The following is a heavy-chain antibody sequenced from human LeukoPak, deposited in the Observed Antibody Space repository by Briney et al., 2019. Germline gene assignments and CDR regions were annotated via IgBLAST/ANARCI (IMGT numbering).Heavy chain of an antibody. J-gene: IGHJ4*02. CDR2: ISSSSNNI. V-gene: IGHV3-21*01. CDR3: ARGENYYDSGSSLLPFDC. CDR1: GFKLNSFN. Sequence: AGGPVRLSCAACGFKLNSFNMNCLRLAPGKGLEWVSSISSSSNNIYYVDSVKGRFTISRDNAKNSLFLQMNSLRAEDTAVYYCARGENYYDSGSSLLPFDCWGQGTLVTVSS. D-gene: IGHD3-10*01.